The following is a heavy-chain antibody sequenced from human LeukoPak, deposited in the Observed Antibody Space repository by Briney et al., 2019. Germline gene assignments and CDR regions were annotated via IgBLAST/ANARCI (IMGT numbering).Heavy chain of an antibody. CDR1: GGTFSSYA. V-gene: IGHV1-69*04. D-gene: IGHD3-10*01. J-gene: IGHJ4*02. Sequence: SVRVSCKASGGTFSSYAISWVRQAPGQGLEWMGRIIPILGIANYAQKFQGRVTITADKSTSTAYMELSSLRSEDTAVYYCASERYYYGSGSYPDYWGQGTLVTVSS. CDR3: ASERYYYGSGSYPDY. CDR2: IIPILGIA.